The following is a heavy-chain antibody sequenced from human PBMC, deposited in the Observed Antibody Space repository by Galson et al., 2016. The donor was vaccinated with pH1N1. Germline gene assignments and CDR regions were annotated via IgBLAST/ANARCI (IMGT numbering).Heavy chain of an antibody. D-gene: IGHD4-17*01. CDR3: AHSLYGDYVGWFDP. V-gene: IGHV2-5*01. CDR1: GFSLSTSGVG. J-gene: IGHJ5*02. Sequence: PALVKPTQTLTLTCTFSGFSLSTSGVGVGWIRQPPGKALEWLALTYWNDDKRYSPSLKSRLTITKDTSKSQVVLTMTNMDPVDTATYYCAHSLYGDYVGWFDPWGQGTLVTVSS. CDR2: TYWNDDK.